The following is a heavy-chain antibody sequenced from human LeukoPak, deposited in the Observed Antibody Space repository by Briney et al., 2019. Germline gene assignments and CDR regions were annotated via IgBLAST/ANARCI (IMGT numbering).Heavy chain of an antibody. CDR1: GGSISSYY. D-gene: IGHD3-22*01. CDR3: ARDVRNYYDSSGYYLFDY. Sequence: PSETLSLTCTVSGGSISSYYWSWIRQPPGKGLEWIGNIYRRGSTHYNPSLKSRVTISMDTSKNQFSLKLSSVTAADTAVYYCARDVRNYYDSSGYYLFDYWGQGTLVTVSS. J-gene: IGHJ4*02. V-gene: IGHV4-4*08. CDR2: IYRRGST.